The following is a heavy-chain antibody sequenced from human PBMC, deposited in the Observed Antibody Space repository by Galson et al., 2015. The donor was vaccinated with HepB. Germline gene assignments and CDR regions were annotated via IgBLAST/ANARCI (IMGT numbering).Heavy chain of an antibody. J-gene: IGHJ2*01. D-gene: IGHD3-22*01. CDR3: ARDPSVVITVWWYFDL. CDR1: GFTFSSYA. Sequence: SLRLSCAASGFTFSSYAMHWVRQAPGKGLEWVAVISYDGSNKYYADSVKGRFTISRDNSKNTLYLQMNSLRAEDTAVYYCARDPSVVITVWWYFDLWGRGTLVTVSS. CDR2: ISYDGSNK. V-gene: IGHV3-30-3*01.